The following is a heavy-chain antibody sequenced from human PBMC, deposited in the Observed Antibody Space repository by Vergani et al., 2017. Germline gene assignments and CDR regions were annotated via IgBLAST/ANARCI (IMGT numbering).Heavy chain of an antibody. D-gene: IGHD6-19*01. Sequence: QVQLQQWGAGLLKPSETLSLTCAVYGGSFSGSYWSWIRQPPGKGLEWIGEINHSGSTNYNPSLKSRVTISVDTSKNQFSLKLSSVTAADTAVYYCARQQWLTARGAFDIWGQGTMVTVSS. CDR2: INHSGST. V-gene: IGHV4-34*01. CDR3: ARQQWLTARGAFDI. J-gene: IGHJ3*02. CDR1: GGSFSGSY.